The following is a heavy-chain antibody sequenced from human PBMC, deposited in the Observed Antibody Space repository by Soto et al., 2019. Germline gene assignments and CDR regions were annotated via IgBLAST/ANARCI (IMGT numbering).Heavy chain of an antibody. J-gene: IGHJ6*04. Sequence: QVPLLQSGAEVKKPGASVQVSCKASGYVFTSSFVHWVRQAPGQGLEWMGMVNPSVGSTAYAHKLQGTIAATREMSTATVSMDLRSLTSADTAIYYFAREVNIVIMPENTEDYCGLALWGEGTTVSVSP. V-gene: IGHV1-46*04. CDR1: GYVFTSSF. CDR2: VNPSVGST. D-gene: IGHD2-15*01. CDR3: AREVNIVIMPENTEDYCGLAL.